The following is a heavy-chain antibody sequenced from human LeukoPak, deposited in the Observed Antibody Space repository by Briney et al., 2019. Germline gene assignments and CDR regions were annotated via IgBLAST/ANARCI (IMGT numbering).Heavy chain of an antibody. J-gene: IGHJ6*03. CDR3: ARMRLGYCSSTTCYNYYYMDV. CDR1: GGSISSYY. D-gene: IGHD2-2*01. CDR2: IYYSGST. Sequence: SETLSLTCTVSGGSISSYYWSWIRQPPGKGLEWIGYIYYSGSTNYNPSLKSRVTISVDTSKNQFSLRLSSVTAADTAVYYCARMRLGYCSSTTCYNYYYMDVWGKGTTVTVSS. V-gene: IGHV4-59*01.